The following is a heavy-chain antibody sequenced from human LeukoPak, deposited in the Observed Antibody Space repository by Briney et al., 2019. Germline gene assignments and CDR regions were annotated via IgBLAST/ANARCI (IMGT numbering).Heavy chain of an antibody. J-gene: IGHJ3*02. V-gene: IGHV3-30*02. CDR1: GFMYSEYG. Sequence: GGSLRLSCAASGFMYSEYGMHWVRQAPGKGLEWVAFIRDDGSNKYYADSVKGRFTISRDNSKNTVSLQMNSLRAEDTAVYYCASSSWYLDAFDIWGQGTMVTVSS. D-gene: IGHD6-13*01. CDR3: ASSSWYLDAFDI. CDR2: IRDDGSNK.